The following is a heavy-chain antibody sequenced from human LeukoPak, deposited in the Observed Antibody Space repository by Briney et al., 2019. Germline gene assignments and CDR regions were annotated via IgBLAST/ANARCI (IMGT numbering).Heavy chain of an antibody. CDR3: AKNGQSGFSFDP. CDR1: GGSLNGHY. Sequence: SETLSLTSAVYGGSLNGHYWSWIRQPPGKGLEWIGEGSESGGTKFNPSLKSRVTISADTSKNQFSLKLNSVTAADTAVYYCAKNGQSGFSFDPWGQGTLVTVSS. V-gene: IGHV4-34*01. D-gene: IGHD3-3*01. J-gene: IGHJ5*02. CDR2: GSESGGT.